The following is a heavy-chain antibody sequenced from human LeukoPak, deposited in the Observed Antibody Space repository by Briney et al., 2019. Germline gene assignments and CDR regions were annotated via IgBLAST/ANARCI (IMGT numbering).Heavy chain of an antibody. Sequence: GASVKVSCKASGYTFTDYGLSWVRQAPGQGLEWMGWIRVYNGDTNYAQKFQGRLTVTTDPSTSTAYMELRSLRSDDTAAYYCARGGDNCMDFWGQGTLVTISS. CDR2: IRVYNGDT. CDR3: ARGGDNCMDF. J-gene: IGHJ4*02. V-gene: IGHV1-18*01. CDR1: GYTFTDYG. D-gene: IGHD1-1*01.